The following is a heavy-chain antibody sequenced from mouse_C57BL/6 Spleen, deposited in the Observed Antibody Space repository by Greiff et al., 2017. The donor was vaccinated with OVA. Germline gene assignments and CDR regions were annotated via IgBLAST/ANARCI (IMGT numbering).Heavy chain of an antibody. J-gene: IGHJ4*01. CDR3: TRGTTVVGEDY. V-gene: IGHV1-15*01. D-gene: IGHD1-1*01. CDR1: GYTFTDYE. Sequence: VQLQQSGAELVRPGASVTLSCKASGYTFTDYEMHWVKQTPVHGLEWIGAIDPETGGTAYNQKFKGKAILTADKSSSTAYMELRSLTSEDSAVYYCTRGTTVVGEDYWGQRTSVTVSS. CDR2: IDPETGGT.